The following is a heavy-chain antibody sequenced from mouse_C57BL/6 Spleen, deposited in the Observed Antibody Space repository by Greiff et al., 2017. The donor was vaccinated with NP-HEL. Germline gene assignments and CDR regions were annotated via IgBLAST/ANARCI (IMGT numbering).Heavy chain of an antibody. CDR3: ARSYDAQRYAMDY. CDR2: INPSSGYT. Sequence: VQLQQSGAELAKPGASVKLSCKASGYTFTSYWMHWVKQRPGQGLEWIGYINPSSGYTKYNQKFKDKATLTADKSSSTAYMQLSSLTYEDSAVYYCARSYDAQRYAMDYWGQGTSVTVSS. D-gene: IGHD2-3*01. V-gene: IGHV1-7*01. J-gene: IGHJ4*01. CDR1: GYTFTSYW.